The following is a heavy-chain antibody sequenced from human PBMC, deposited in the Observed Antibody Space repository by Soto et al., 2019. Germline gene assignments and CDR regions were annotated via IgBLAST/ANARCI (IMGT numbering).Heavy chain of an antibody. V-gene: IGHV4-61*03. CDR3: ARDGIDGTVFDY. J-gene: IGHJ4*02. D-gene: IGHD1-26*01. Sequence: SETLSLTCSGDSFLSEGFYLTWIRQPPGKGLEWLGYISSRGTTYYNPSLKGRVAISVDTSKNHLSLRLRSVTPDDTAVYFCARDGIDGTVFDYWGQGILVTVYS. CDR1: GDSFLSEGFY. CDR2: ISSRGTT.